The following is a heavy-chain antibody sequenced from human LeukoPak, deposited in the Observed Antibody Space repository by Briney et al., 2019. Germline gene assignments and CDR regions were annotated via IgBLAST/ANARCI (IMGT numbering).Heavy chain of an antibody. D-gene: IGHD5-18*01. V-gene: IGHV3-23*01. Sequence: GGSLRLSCAASGFTFSSYAMSWVRQAPGKGLDWASTISGSGGSTYYADSVKGRFTISRDNSKNTLYLQMNSLRAEDTAVYYCAKRSYGFSYYFDYWGQGTLVTVSS. J-gene: IGHJ4*02. CDR2: ISGSGGST. CDR3: AKRSYGFSYYFDY. CDR1: GFTFSSYA.